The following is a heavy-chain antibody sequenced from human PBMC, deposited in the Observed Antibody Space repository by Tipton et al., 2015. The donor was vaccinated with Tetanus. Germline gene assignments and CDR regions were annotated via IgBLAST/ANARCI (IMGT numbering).Heavy chain of an antibody. CDR2: IDWDDDK. CDR1: GFSLSTSGMC. D-gene: IGHD1-26*01. CDR3: ARIRCGYSGQNSYYYYYGMDV. J-gene: IGHJ6*02. V-gene: IGHV2-70*01. Sequence: LVKPTQTLTLTCTFSGFSLSTSGMCVSWIRQPPGKALEWLALIDWDDDKYYSTSLKTRLTISKDTSKNQVVLTMTNMDPVDTATYYCARIRCGYSGQNSYYYYYGMDVWGQGTTVTVSS.